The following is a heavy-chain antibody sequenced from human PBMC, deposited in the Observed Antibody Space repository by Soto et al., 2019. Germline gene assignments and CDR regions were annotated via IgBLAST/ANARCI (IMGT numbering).Heavy chain of an antibody. CDR2: INHSGST. V-gene: IGHV4-34*01. J-gene: IGHJ3*02. D-gene: IGHD2-15*01. Sequence: QVQLQQWGAGLLKPSETLSLTCAVYGGSFSGYYWSWIRRPPGKGLEWFGEINHSGSTNYNPSLKSRVTISVDTSKNQFSLKLSSVTAADTAVYYCASQMVYCSGGSCYGLDAFDIWGQGTMVTVSS. CDR3: ASQMVYCSGGSCYGLDAFDI. CDR1: GGSFSGYY.